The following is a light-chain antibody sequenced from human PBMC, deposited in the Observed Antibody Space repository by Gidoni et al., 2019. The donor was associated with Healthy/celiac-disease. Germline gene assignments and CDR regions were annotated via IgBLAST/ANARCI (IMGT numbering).Light chain of an antibody. J-gene: IGLJ1*01. Sequence: SYVLTQPPSVSLAPGKTARITGGGNNIGSKSVHCSQQKTGQAPVLVIYYDSARPSGIPERFSGSNSGNTATLTISRVEAGDEADYYCQVCYSSSDHPYVFGTGTKVTVL. V-gene: IGLV3-21*04. CDR2: YDS. CDR3: QVCYSSSDHPYV. CDR1: NIGSKS.